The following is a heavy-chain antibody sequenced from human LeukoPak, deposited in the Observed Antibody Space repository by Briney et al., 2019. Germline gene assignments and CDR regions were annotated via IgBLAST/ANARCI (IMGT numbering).Heavy chain of an antibody. D-gene: IGHD6-19*01. CDR1: GYTFTGYY. J-gene: IGHJ4*02. CDR2: INPNSGGT. CDR3: ARDPELSYSSGHVDY. Sequence: ASVKVSCKASGYTFTGYYMHWVRQAPGQGLEWMGWINPNSGGTNYAQKFQGRVTMTRDTSTSTAYMELRSLRSDDTAVYYCARDPELSYSSGHVDYWGQGTLVTVSS. V-gene: IGHV1-2*02.